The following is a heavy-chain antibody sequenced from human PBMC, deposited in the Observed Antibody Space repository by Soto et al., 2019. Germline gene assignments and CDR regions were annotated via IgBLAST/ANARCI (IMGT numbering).Heavy chain of an antibody. CDR2: INPYSGDT. V-gene: IGHV1-2*04. CDR3: ATEASISRGPNPLAY. D-gene: IGHD3-3*01. J-gene: IGHJ4*02. Sequence: ASLKVSCKSSGYTFTSYGISWVRQAPGQGLEWMGWINPYSGDTNYSQKFQSLVTITRDTSISTAYMELSRLKSDDTAVYYCATEASISRGPNPLAYCGQGTLVTVSS. CDR1: GYTFTSYG.